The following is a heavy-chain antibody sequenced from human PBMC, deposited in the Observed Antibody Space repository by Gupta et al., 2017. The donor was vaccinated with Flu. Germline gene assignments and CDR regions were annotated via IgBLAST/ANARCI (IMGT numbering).Heavy chain of an antibody. CDR2: TDTAGGT. J-gene: IGHJ5*02. CDR1: GFTFRNYD. V-gene: IGHV3-13*04. CDR3: ARANAGSHFLDL. D-gene: IGHD3-10*01. Sequence: EVQLVESGGRLVQPGGSLRLSCAASGFTFRNYDMHWVRQAAGRGLEWVSGTDTAGGTYFPDSVKGRFTMSRDNAKASLYLQMNDLRAGDTAVYYCARANAGSHFLDLWGQGTLVSVS.